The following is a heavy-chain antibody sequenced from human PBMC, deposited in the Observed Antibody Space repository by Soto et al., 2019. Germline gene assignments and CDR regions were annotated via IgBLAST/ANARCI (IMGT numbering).Heavy chain of an antibody. CDR3: APRPRGVVVVPDAIQARFDP. CDR1: GFSLSTSGVG. D-gene: IGHD2-2*02. V-gene: IGHV2-5*01. Sequence: SGPTLVNPTQTLTLTCTFSGFSLSTSGVGVGWIRQPPGKALEWLALIYWNDDKRYSPSLKSRLTITKDTSKNQVVLTMTNMDHVDTATYYCAPRPRGVVVVPDAIQARFDPWGQGTLVTVSS. CDR2: IYWNDDK. J-gene: IGHJ5*02.